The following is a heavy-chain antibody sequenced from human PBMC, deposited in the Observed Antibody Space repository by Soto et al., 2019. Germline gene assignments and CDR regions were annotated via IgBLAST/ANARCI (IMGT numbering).Heavy chain of an antibody. V-gene: IGHV4-39*01. Sequence: PWETLSLTCTVSGGSISSSSYYWGWLRQPPGKGLEWIGSIYYSGSTYYIPSLKSRVTISVDTSKNQFSLKLSSVTAADTAVYYCARPLGYCTNGVCRFDPWGQGTLVTVS. J-gene: IGHJ5*02. CDR2: IYYSGST. D-gene: IGHD2-8*01. CDR3: ARPLGYCTNGVCRFDP. CDR1: GGSISSSSYY.